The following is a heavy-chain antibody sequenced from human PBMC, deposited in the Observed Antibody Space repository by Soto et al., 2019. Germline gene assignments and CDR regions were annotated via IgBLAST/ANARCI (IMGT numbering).Heavy chain of an antibody. J-gene: IGHJ4*02. CDR3: ARGTKVASFDN. V-gene: IGHV4-31*03. Sequence: QVQLQESGPGLGKPSQTLSLTCTVSGGSISSGGYYWSWIRQRPGKGPEWIGYIDYSGTAYYNPSLKSRVTISGDTSNNHFSLNLSSVTAADTAVYYCARGTKVASFDNWGQGTLVTVSS. CDR2: IDYSGTA. D-gene: IGHD1-1*01. CDR1: GGSISSGGYY.